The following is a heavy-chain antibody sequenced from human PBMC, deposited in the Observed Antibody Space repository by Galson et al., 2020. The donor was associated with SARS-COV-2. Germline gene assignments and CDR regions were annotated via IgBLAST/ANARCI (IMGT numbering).Heavy chain of an antibody. CDR1: GFTFSSYG. V-gene: IGHV3-33*01. CDR3: ARVVAGDYYYYGMDV. CDR2: IWYDGSNK. J-gene: IGHJ6*02. Sequence: GGSLRLSCAASGFTFSSYGMHWVRQAPGKGLEWVAVIWYDGSNKYYADSVKGRFTISRDNSKNTLYLQMNSLRAEDTAVYYCARVVAGDYYYYGMDVWGQGTTVTVSS. D-gene: IGHD6-19*01.